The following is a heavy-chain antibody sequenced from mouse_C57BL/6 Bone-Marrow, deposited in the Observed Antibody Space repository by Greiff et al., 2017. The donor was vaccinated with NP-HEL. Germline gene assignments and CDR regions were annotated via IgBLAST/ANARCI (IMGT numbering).Heavy chain of an antibody. V-gene: IGHV10-1*01. CDR1: GFSFNTYA. J-gene: IGHJ4*01. CDR3: VGLRRFMDY. Sequence: DVKLVESGGGLVQPKGSLKLSCAASGFSFNTYAMNWVRQAPGKGLEWVARIRSKSNNYATYYADSVKDRFTISRDDSESMLYLQMNNLKTEDTAMYYCVGLRRFMDYWGQGTSVTVSS. CDR2: IRSKSNNYAT. D-gene: IGHD1-1*01.